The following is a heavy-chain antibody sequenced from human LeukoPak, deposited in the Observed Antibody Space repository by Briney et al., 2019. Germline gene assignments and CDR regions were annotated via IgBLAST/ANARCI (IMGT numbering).Heavy chain of an antibody. Sequence: GGSLGLSCAASGFTVSTNYMSWVRQAPGKGLEWVSVIYSGGGTYYADSVKGRFTISRDSAKTSVYLQMDSLRDEDTAVYYCARADRYQLLCLDHRGQGTLVTVSS. CDR2: IYSGGGT. D-gene: IGHD2-2*01. J-gene: IGHJ4*02. V-gene: IGHV3-53*01. CDR1: GFTVSTNY. CDR3: ARADRYQLLCLDH.